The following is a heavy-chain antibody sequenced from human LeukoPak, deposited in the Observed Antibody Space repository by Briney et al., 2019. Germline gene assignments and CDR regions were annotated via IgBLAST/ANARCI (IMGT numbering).Heavy chain of an antibody. V-gene: IGHV3-23*01. Sequence: GGSLRLSCAASGFTLSSYAMSWVRQAPGKGLEWVSAISDSGNTYHADSVRGRFTISRDSSKNTLYLQMNSLRAEDAAVYYCAKAPVTSCRGAYCYPFDYWGQGTLVTVSS. J-gene: IGHJ4*02. D-gene: IGHD2-21*01. CDR3: AKAPVTSCRGAYCYPFDY. CDR2: ISDSGNT. CDR1: GFTLSSYA.